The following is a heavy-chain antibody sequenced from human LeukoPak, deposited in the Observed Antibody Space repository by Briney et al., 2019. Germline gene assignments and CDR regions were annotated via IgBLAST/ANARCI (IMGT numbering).Heavy chain of an antibody. CDR1: GYTFTSYG. D-gene: IGHD2-15*01. V-gene: IGHV1-18*01. Sequence: ASVKVSCKASGYTFTSYGISWVRQAPAQGLEWMGWISAYNGNTNYAQKLQGRVTMTTDTSTSTAYMELRSLRSDDTAVYYCARDPPFIVVVVAATPDDYWGQGTLVTVSS. CDR3: ARDPPFIVVVVAATPDDY. CDR2: ISAYNGNT. J-gene: IGHJ4*02.